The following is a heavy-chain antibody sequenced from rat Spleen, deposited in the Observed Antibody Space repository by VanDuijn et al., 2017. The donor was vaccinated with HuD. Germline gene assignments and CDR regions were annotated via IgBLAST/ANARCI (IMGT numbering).Heavy chain of an antibody. D-gene: IGHD1-12*01. V-gene: IGHV5-25*01. CDR1: GFTFDDYH. Sequence: EVQLVESGGGLVQPGRSLKLSCAASGFTFDDYHMAWVRQAPTKGLEWVASISTGGGNTYYRDSVKGRLTISRDNAKSTLYLQMDSLRSEDTATYYCTSTEIVMPRLYAYWGQGTLVTVSS. J-gene: IGHJ3*01. CDR2: ISTGGGNT. CDR3: TSTEIVMPRLYAY.